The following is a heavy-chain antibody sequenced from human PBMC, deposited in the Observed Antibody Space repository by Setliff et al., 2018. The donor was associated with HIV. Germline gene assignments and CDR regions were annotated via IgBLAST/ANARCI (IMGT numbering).Heavy chain of an antibody. CDR1: GGSFSGYS. J-gene: IGHJ3*02. V-gene: IGHV4-34*01. CDR3: ARESLNLGELSSNPDASDI. Sequence: SETLSLTCAVYGGSFSGYSWSWIRQPPGKGPEWIGEVYHSGSSNYNPSLKSRVTISVDTSKKQFSLKLRSVTAADTAVYYCARESLNLGELSSNPDASDIWGQGTMVTVSS. D-gene: IGHD3-16*02. CDR2: VYHSGSS.